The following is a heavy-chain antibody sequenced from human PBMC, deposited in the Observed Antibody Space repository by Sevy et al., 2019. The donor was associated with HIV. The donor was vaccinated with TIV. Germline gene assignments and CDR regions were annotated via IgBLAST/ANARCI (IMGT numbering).Heavy chain of an antibody. CDR2: IVVGSGNT. CDR3: AAVGPPYCGGDCYPYYFDY. CDR1: GFTFTSSA. V-gene: IGHV1-58*01. Sequence: VKVSCKASGFTFTSSAVQWVRQARGQRLERRGWIVVGSGNTNYAQKFQERVTITRDMSTSTAYMELSSLRSEDTAAYYCAAVGPPYCGGDCYPYYFDYWGQGTLVPVSS. D-gene: IGHD2-21*02. J-gene: IGHJ4*02.